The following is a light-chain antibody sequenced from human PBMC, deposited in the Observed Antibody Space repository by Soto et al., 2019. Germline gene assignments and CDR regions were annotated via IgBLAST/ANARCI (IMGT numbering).Light chain of an antibody. CDR2: KAS. V-gene: IGKV1-5*03. J-gene: IGKJ1*01. CDR3: QQYNNYWT. Sequence: DIQMTQSPSTLSASVGDRVTITCRASQIISNWLAWYQQKPGKAPKLLIYKASSLESGGPSRFSGSGSGTEFTITISSLQPDDFATYYCQQYNNYWTFGQGTKVEIK. CDR1: QIISNW.